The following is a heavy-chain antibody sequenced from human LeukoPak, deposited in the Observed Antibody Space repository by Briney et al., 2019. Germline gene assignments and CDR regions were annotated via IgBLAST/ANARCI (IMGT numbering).Heavy chain of an antibody. CDR1: GFTFSNYA. V-gene: IGHV3-33*08. D-gene: IGHD2-2*02. CDR3: ARERIVVVPAAINYYYYYGMDV. J-gene: IGHJ6*02. Sequence: PGRSLRLSCVASGFTFSNYAMHWVRQAPGKGLEWVAVIWYDGSNKYYADSVKGRFTISRDNSKNTLYLQMNSLRAEDTAVYYCARERIVVVPAAINYYYYYGMDVWGQGTTVTVSS. CDR2: IWYDGSNK.